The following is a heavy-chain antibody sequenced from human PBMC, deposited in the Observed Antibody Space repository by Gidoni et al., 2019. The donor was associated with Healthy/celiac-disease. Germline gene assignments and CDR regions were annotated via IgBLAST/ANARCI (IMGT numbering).Heavy chain of an antibody. D-gene: IGHD4-17*01. Sequence: QVQLVQSGAAVTKPGSSVKVSCKASGCPFSSYAISWVRQAPGEGLEWTGGTIPSLGTANYAQKFQGRVTITADESTSTAYMERSSLRAEDTAVYDGARGHTGQGYGMDVWGQGTTVTVSS. CDR2: TIPSLGTA. CDR3: ARGHTGQGYGMDV. CDR1: GCPFSSYA. J-gene: IGHJ6*02. V-gene: IGHV1-69*12.